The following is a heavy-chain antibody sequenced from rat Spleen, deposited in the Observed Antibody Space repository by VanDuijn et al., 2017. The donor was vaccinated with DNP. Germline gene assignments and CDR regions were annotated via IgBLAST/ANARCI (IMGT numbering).Heavy chain of an antibody. Sequence: EVQLVESGGGLEQPGRSLKLSCAASGFTFSDYNMAWVRQAPKKGLEWVATIIYDGNRTSYRDSVRGRFTISRDNAKTTLYLQMDSLRSEDTATYYCATQGQLGITWFAYWGQGTLVTVSS. D-gene: IGHD1-10*01. J-gene: IGHJ3*01. CDR2: IIYDGNRT. CDR1: GFTFSDYN. V-gene: IGHV5S10*01. CDR3: ATQGQLGITWFAY.